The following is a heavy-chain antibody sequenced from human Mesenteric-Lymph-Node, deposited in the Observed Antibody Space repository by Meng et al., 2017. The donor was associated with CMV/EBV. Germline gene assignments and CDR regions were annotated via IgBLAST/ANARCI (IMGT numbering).Heavy chain of an antibody. CDR3: ARPFWSGYGWFDP. D-gene: IGHD3-3*01. V-gene: IGHV4-38-2*02. CDR2: IYHSGVA. J-gene: IGHJ5*02. CDR1: GYSISSGYY. Sequence: GSLRLSCTVSGYSISSGYYWGWIRQPPGKGLEYIGSIYHSGVAYYNPSLKSRATISLDTSKNQFSLRLTSVTAADTAVYYCARPFWSGYGWFDPGAREPWSPSPQ.